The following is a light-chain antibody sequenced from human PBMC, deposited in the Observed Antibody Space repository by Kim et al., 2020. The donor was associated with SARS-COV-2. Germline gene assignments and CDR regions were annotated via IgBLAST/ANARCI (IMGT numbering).Light chain of an antibody. CDR3: QQYNSYPLT. CDR2: YAS. V-gene: IGKV1-5*01. CDR1: QTISSW. J-gene: IGKJ4*01. Sequence: ASVGDMVTSTCRASQTISSWLAWFQQKPGKAPKLLIYYASSLQSGVPSRFSGSGSGTEFTLTISSLQPDDFATYYCQQYNSYPLTFGGGTKVDIK.